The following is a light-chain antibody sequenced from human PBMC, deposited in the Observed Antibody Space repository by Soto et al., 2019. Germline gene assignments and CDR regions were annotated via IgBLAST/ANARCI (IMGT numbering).Light chain of an antibody. CDR3: QQYGNSPYT. Sequence: EIVLTQSPGTLSLSPGERATLSCRASQSVSSNYVAWYQQKPGQAPRLLMKGASSRVTGIPDRFSGSGSGTDFSLTISRLAPEDCAVYYCQQYGNSPYTFGQGTKLEIK. J-gene: IGKJ2*01. V-gene: IGKV3-20*01. CDR1: QSVSSNY. CDR2: GAS.